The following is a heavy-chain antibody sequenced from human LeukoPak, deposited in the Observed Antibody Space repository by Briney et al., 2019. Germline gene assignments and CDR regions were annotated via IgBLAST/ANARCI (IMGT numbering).Heavy chain of an antibody. V-gene: IGHV4-34*01. CDR2: INHRGST. Sequence: KPSETLSLTCAVYGGSFSAYYWSWIRQPPGKGLEWIGEINHRGSTNYNPPLKSRATISVDTSKNQFSLNLSSMAAADTAVYYCARGRSSGWSSSIDYWGQGTLVTVSS. CDR1: GGSFSAYY. CDR3: ARGRSSGWSSSIDY. J-gene: IGHJ4*01. D-gene: IGHD6-19*01.